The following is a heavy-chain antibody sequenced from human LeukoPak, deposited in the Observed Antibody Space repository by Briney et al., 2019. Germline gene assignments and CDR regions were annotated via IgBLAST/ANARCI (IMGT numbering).Heavy chain of an antibody. V-gene: IGHV1-69*04. Sequence: ASVKVSCKASGYTFTSYGISWVRQAPGQGLEWMGRIIPIFGIANYAQKFQGRVTITADKSTSTAYMELSSLRSEDTAVYYCARGTPPSRTGDGSWFDPWGQGTLVTVSS. J-gene: IGHJ5*02. CDR2: IIPIFGIA. CDR3: ARGTPPSRTGDGSWFDP. D-gene: IGHD7-27*01. CDR1: GYTFTSYG.